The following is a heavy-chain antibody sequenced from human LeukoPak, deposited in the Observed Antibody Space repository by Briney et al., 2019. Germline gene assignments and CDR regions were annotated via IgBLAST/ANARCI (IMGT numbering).Heavy chain of an antibody. J-gene: IGHJ3*02. CDR3: ARDFAFDI. V-gene: IGHV4-39*07. CDR2: IYYSGST. CDR1: GCSISSSSYY. Sequence: PSETLSLTCTVSGCSISSSSYYWAWIRQPPGMGLEWIGNIYYSGSTHYNPSLKSRVTISEDTSKNQFSLKLSSVTAADTAVYYCARDFAFDIWGQGTMVTVSS.